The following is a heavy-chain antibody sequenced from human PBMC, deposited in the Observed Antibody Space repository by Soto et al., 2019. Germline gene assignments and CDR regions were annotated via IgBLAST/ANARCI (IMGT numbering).Heavy chain of an antibody. V-gene: IGHV5-10-1*01. CDR3: AGRRITMVRGARDAFDI. CDR1: GYSFTSYW. D-gene: IGHD3-10*01. CDR2: IDPSDSYT. Sequence: GESLKISCKGSGYSFTSYWISWVRQMPGKGLEWMGRIDPSDSYTNYSPSFQGHVTISADKSISTAYLQWSSLKASDTAMYYCAGRRITMVRGARDAFDIWGQGTMVTV. J-gene: IGHJ3*02.